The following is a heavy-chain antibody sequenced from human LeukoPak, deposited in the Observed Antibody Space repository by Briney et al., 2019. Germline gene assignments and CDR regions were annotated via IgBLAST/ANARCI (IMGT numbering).Heavy chain of an antibody. Sequence: PSETLSLTCTVSGGSISSSSYYWGWIRQPPGEGLEWIGSIYYSGSTYYNPSLKSRVTISVDTSKNQFSLKLSSVTAADTAVYYCARSPLAAAVHFDYWGQGTLVTVSS. CDR3: ARSPLAAAVHFDY. V-gene: IGHV4-39*07. J-gene: IGHJ4*02. CDR1: GGSISSSSYY. D-gene: IGHD6-13*01. CDR2: IYYSGST.